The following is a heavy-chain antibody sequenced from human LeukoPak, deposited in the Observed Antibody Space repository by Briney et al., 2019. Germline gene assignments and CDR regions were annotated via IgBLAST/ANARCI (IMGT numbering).Heavy chain of an antibody. J-gene: IGHJ3*02. CDR2: ISWNSGSI. D-gene: IGHD1-1*01. V-gene: IGHV3-9*01. Sequence: GGSLRLSCAASGFTFDDYAMHWVRQAPGKGLEWVSGISWNSGSIGYADSVKGRFTISRDNAKNSLYLQMNSLRAEDTAVYYCARVFQLAEDAFDIWGQGTMVTVSS. CDR3: ARVFQLAEDAFDI. CDR1: GFTFDDYA.